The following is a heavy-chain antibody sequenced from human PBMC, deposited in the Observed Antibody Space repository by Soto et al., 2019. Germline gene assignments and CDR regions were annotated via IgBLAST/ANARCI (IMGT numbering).Heavy chain of an antibody. J-gene: IGHJ5*02. D-gene: IGHD6-13*01. Sequence: EVQLVESGGGLVQPGGSLRLSCAASGFTFSSYSMNWVRQAPGKGLEWVSYISSSSSTIYYADSVKGRFTISRDNAKNSLYLKMNSLRAEATAVYYCARHPERIAQIGWFDPWGQGTLVTVSS. V-gene: IGHV3-48*01. CDR1: GFTFSSYS. CDR2: ISSSSSTI. CDR3: ARHPERIAQIGWFDP.